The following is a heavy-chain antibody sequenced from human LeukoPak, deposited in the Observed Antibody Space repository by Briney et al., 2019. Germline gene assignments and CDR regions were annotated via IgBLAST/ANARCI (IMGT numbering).Heavy chain of an antibody. CDR3: TTDGGVTYSLFIGY. Sequence: GGSLRLSCAASGFTFSNAWMSWVRQAPGKGLEWVGRIKSKTDGGTTDYAAPVRGRFTISRDDSKNTLYLQMNSLTTEDTAMYYCTTDGGVTYSLFIGYWGQGTLVTVSS. V-gene: IGHV3-15*01. D-gene: IGHD3-16*01. CDR2: IKSKTDGGTT. J-gene: IGHJ4*02. CDR1: GFTFSNAW.